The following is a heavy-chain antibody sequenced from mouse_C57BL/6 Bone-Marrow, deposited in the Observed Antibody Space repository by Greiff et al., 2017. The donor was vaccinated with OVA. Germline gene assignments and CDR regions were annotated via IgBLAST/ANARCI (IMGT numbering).Heavy chain of an antibody. V-gene: IGHV1-69*01. CDR1: GYTFTSYW. Sequence: QVQLQQPGAELVMPGASVKLSCKASGYTFTSYWMHWVKQRPGQGLEWIGEIDPSDSYTNYNQKFKGKSTLTVDKSSSTAYMQLSSLTSEDSAVYYCASGIITTRYFDVWGTGTTVTVSS. D-gene: IGHD2-4*01. CDR2: IDPSDSYT. J-gene: IGHJ1*03. CDR3: ASGIITTRYFDV.